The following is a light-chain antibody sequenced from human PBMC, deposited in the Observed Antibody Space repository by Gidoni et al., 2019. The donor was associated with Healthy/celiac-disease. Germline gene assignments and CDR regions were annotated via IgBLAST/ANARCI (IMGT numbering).Light chain of an antibody. CDR2: SNN. Sequence: QSVLTQPPSASGTPGQRVTISCSGSSSNIGSNYVYWYQQLPGTAPTLLIYSNNQRPSGVPDRFSGSKSGTSASLAISGLRSEDEADYYCAAWDDSLSGHVVFGGGTKLTVL. CDR3: AAWDDSLSGHVV. J-gene: IGLJ2*01. CDR1: SSNIGSNY. V-gene: IGLV1-47*02.